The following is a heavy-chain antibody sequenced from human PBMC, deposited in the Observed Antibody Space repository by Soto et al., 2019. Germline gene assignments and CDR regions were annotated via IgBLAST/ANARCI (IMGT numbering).Heavy chain of an antibody. D-gene: IGHD3-10*01. CDR1: GGSFTGYH. CDR3: ARGIRSPWP. Sequence: QVQLKQWGAGLLKASETLSLTCAVYGGSFTGYHWSWIRQPPGKGLEWIGEVNHSGSTNYNASLKSRVTISLDTSRNQFSLKLNSVTAADTAVYYCARGIRSPWPGGQGTLVTVSS. J-gene: IGHJ5*02. CDR2: VNHSGST. V-gene: IGHV4-34*01.